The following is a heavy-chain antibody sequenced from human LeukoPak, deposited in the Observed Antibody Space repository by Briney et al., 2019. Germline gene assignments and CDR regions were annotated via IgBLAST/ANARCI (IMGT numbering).Heavy chain of an antibody. Sequence: GGSLRLSCAASGFTFSSYAMSWVRQAPGKGLEWVSAISGSGGSTYYADSVKGRFTISRDNSKNTLYLQMNSLRAEDTAVYYCAKDYDSSGSYFYAFDIWGQGTMVTVSS. D-gene: IGHD3-22*01. CDR3: AKDYDSSGSYFYAFDI. V-gene: IGHV3-23*01. CDR2: ISGSGGST. J-gene: IGHJ3*02. CDR1: GFTFSSYA.